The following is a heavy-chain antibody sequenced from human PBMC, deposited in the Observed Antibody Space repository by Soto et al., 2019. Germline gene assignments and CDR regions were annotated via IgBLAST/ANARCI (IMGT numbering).Heavy chain of an antibody. CDR1: GYTFTSYY. V-gene: IGHV1-46*01. CDR2: INPSGGST. CDR3: AREEQLVRPSYYGMDV. D-gene: IGHD6-6*01. Sequence: ASVKVSCKASGYTFTSYYMHWVRQAPGQGLEWMGIINPSGGSTSYAQKFQGRVTMTRDTSTSTVYMELSSLRSEDTAVYYCAREEQLVRPSYYGMDVWGQGPTVTVSS. J-gene: IGHJ6*02.